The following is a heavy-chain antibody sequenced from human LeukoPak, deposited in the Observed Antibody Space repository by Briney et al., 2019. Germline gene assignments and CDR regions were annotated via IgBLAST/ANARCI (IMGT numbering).Heavy chain of an antibody. Sequence: NPGGSLRLSCAASGFTFSSYEMNWVRQAPGKGLEWIGSIYYRGSTYYNPSLKSRVTISVDTSKNQFSLKLNSVTAADTAVYYCARQAREQWLDRAYYFDYWGQGSLVTVSS. CDR1: GFTFSSYE. CDR2: IYYRGST. V-gene: IGHV4-39*01. J-gene: IGHJ4*02. CDR3: ARQAREQWLDRAYYFDY. D-gene: IGHD6-19*01.